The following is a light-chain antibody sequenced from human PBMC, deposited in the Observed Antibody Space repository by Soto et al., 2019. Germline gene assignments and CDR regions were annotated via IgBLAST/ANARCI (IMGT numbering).Light chain of an antibody. V-gene: IGLV1-47*02. Sequence: QSVLTQPPSXXXXPGQRVTVSCSGTSSNIGSNNVYWYQQVPGTAPKLLIFYNSQRPSGVPDRFSGSKSGTSASLAISGLRSEDEADYYCAAWDDGLLGQVFGTGTKLTVL. J-gene: IGLJ1*01. CDR2: YNS. CDR3: AAWDDGLLGQV. CDR1: SSNIGSNN.